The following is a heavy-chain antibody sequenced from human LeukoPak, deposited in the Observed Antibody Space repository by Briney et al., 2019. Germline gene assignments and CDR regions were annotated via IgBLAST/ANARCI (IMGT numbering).Heavy chain of an antibody. J-gene: IGHJ4*02. V-gene: IGHV3-66*01. CDR2: IYSGGST. Sequence: GGSLRLSCAASGFTVSSNYMAWVRRAPGKGLEWGSVIYSGGSTYYADSVKGRVTISRDNSKNTLHLQMNSLRAEDTAVYYCVKDRNGYYDILTGYYTTDYWGQGTLVTVSS. CDR1: GFTVSSNY. CDR3: VKDRNGYYDILTGYYTTDY. D-gene: IGHD3-9*01.